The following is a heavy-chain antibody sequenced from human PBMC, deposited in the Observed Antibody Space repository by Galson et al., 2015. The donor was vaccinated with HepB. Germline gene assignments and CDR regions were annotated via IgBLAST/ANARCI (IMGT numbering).Heavy chain of an antibody. Sequence: SLRLSCAASGFTFSSYGMVWVRQAPGKGLEWVSVVGASGATTYYADSVKGRFTISRDNSKNTLYLQMNSLRVEDTAVYYCAKRGGTTRYYLDYWGQGTVVPTSS. CDR2: VGASGATT. J-gene: IGHJ4*02. V-gene: IGHV3-23*01. CDR3: AKRGGTTRYYLDY. D-gene: IGHD1-7*01. CDR1: GFTFSSYG.